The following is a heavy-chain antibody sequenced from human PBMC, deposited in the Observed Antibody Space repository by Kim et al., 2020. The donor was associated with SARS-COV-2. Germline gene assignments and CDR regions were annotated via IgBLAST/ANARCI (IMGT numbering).Heavy chain of an antibody. V-gene: IGHV4-39*07. CDR1: GGSISSSSYY. D-gene: IGHD3-10*01. CDR2: IYYSGST. Sequence: SETLSLTCTVSGGSISSSSYYWGWIRQPPGKGLEWIGSIYYSGSTYYNPSLKSRVTISVDTSKNQFSLKLSSVTAADTAVYYCARGSEELLWFGELLFYYCGQGTLVTVSS. CDR3: ARGSEELLWFGELLFYY. J-gene: IGHJ4*02.